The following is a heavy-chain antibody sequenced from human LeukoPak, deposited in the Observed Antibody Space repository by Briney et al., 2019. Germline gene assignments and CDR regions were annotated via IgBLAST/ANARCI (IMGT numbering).Heavy chain of an antibody. Sequence: GRSRRLACAASGFTFSSYAMHWVRQAPGKGLEWVAVISYDGSNKYYADSVKGRFTISRDNSKNTLYLQMNSLRAEDTAVYYCARPLPQWDCSSTSCPYYYYGMDVWGQGTTVTVSS. J-gene: IGHJ6*02. CDR1: GFTFSSYA. V-gene: IGHV3-30-3*01. CDR2: ISYDGSNK. CDR3: ARPLPQWDCSSTSCPYYYYGMDV. D-gene: IGHD2-2*01.